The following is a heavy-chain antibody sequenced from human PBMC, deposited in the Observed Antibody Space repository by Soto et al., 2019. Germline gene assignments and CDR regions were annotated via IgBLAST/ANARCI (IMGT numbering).Heavy chain of an antibody. Sequence: GGSLRLSCEASGFTFSSYGMHWVRQAPGKGLEWVAIIWNDGSNEYYADSVKGRFTISRDNSKNTLYLQVSNLRAEDTAVYFCARDQTDSGGYSDSWGQGTLVTVSS. CDR1: GFTFSSYG. CDR2: IWNDGSNE. CDR3: ARDQTDSGGYSDS. J-gene: IGHJ4*02. V-gene: IGHV3-33*01. D-gene: IGHD3-22*01.